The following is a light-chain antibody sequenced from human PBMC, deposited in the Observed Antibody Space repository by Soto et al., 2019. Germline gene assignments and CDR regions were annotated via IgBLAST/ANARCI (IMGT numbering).Light chain of an antibody. Sequence: QSALTQPASVSGSPGQSITIFCTGTSSDVGGYNYVSWYQQHPGKAPKLMIYDVSNRPSGVSNRFSGSKSGNTASLTISGLQAEDEADYYCSSYTSSSTPYVSGTGTKVTVL. CDR2: DVS. V-gene: IGLV2-14*01. CDR1: SSDVGGYNY. CDR3: SSYTSSSTPYV. J-gene: IGLJ1*01.